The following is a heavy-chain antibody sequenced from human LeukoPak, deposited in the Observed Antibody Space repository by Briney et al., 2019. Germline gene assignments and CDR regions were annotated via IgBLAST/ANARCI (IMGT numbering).Heavy chain of an antibody. J-gene: IGHJ5*02. V-gene: IGHV4-39*07. D-gene: IGHD1-26*01. CDR3: ARVAGARFDP. CDR1: GGSISSSSYY. Sequence: SETLSLTCTVSGGSISSSSYYWGWIRQPPGKGLEWIGSIYYSGNTNYNPSLKSRVTISVDTSKNQFSLKLSSVTAADTAVYYCARVAGARFDPWGQGTLVTVSS. CDR2: IYYSGNT.